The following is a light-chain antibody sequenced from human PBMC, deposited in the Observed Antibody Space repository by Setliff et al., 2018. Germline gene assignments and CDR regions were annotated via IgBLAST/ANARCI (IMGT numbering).Light chain of an antibody. CDR3: QQYNSYLTWT. Sequence: DIQMTQSPSTLSASVGDRVTITCRASQSISTWLAWYQQKPGKAPKLLIYKASSLESGVPSRFSGSGSGTEFTRTISSLQPDDFATYYCQQYNSYLTWTFGQGTKVDI. CDR2: KAS. J-gene: IGKJ1*01. CDR1: QSISTW. V-gene: IGKV1-5*03.